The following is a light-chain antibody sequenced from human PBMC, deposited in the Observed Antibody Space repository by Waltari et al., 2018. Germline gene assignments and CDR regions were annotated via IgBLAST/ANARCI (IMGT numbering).Light chain of an antibody. CDR2: GEN. Sequence: SSELTQDPAVSVALGQTVRITCQGDSLRDYYATWYQQKPGQAPVLVIHGENNRPSGIPDRFSGSNPGNTASLTITGAQAEDEADYFCNSRDTSGGRRHVVFGGGTKLTVL. CDR3: NSRDTSGGRRHVV. CDR1: SLRDYY. J-gene: IGLJ2*01. V-gene: IGLV3-19*01.